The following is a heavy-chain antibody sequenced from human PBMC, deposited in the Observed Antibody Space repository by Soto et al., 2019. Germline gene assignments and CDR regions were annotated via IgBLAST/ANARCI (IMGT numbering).Heavy chain of an antibody. Sequence: GGSLRLSCAASGFTFSSYSMNWVRQAPGKGLEWVSSISSSSSYVYYADSVKGRFTISRDNAKNSLYLQMNSLRAEDTAVYYCARDNGTVEMATINSPTMGYFDYWGQGSLVTVSS. CDR1: GFTFSSYS. V-gene: IGHV3-21*01. CDR2: ISSSSSYV. CDR3: ARDNGTVEMATINSPTMGYFDY. D-gene: IGHD5-12*01. J-gene: IGHJ4*02.